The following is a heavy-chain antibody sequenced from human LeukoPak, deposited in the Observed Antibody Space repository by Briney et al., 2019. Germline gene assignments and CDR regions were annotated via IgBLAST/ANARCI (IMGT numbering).Heavy chain of an antibody. V-gene: IGHV3-74*01. CDR2: INSDGSST. J-gene: IGHJ5*02. CDR3: ARVVSYSRYGFDP. CDR1: GFTFSSYW. D-gene: IGHD5-12*01. Sequence: PGGSLRLSCAASGFTFSSYWMHWVRQAPGKGLVWVSRINSDGSSTSYADSVKGRFTISRDNAKNTLYLKMNSLRAEDTAVYYCARVVSYSRYGFDPWGQGTLVTVSS.